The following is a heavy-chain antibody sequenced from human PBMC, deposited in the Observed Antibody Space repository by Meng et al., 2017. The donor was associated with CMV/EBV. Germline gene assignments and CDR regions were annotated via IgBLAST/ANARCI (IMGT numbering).Heavy chain of an antibody. V-gene: IGHV4-59*01. CDR1: GGSISSYY. D-gene: IGHD2-8*01. CDR3: ARLHPLSYCTNGVCSGPWFDP. Sequence: QVQPQESGPGLVKPSETLSLTGTGSGGSISSYYWSWIRQPPGKGLEWIGYIYYSGSTNYNPSLKSRVTISVDTSKNQFSLKLSSVTAADTAVYYCARLHPLSYCTNGVCSGPWFDPWGQGTLVTVSS. J-gene: IGHJ5*02. CDR2: IYYSGST.